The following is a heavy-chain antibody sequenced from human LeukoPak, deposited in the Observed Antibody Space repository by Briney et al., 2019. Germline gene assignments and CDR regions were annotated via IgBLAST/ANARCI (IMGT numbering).Heavy chain of an antibody. CDR2: VYSGGST. J-gene: IGHJ4*02. CDR3: ARDQGYGDFDY. Sequence: GGSLRLSCAASGFTVSSNYMSWVRQAPGKGLEWVSVVYSGGSTYYADSVKGRFTISRDNSKNTLYLQMNSLRAEDTAVYYCARDQGYGDFDYWGQGTLVTVSS. CDR1: GFTVSSNY. D-gene: IGHD4-17*01. V-gene: IGHV3-66*01.